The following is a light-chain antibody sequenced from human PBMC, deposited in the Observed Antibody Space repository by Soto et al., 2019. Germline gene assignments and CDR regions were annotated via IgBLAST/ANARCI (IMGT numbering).Light chain of an antibody. CDR3: QQYKKWPPLT. CDR2: GAF. CDR1: QSVALH. V-gene: IGKV3-15*01. Sequence: EIVMTLSPATLSVSPGETATLSCRASQSVALHLAWYQQKPGQGPRLLIYGAFTRATGIPARFSGSGSGTEFTLTISSLQSEDFAGYYCQQYKKWPPLTFGGGTKVEIK. J-gene: IGKJ4*01.